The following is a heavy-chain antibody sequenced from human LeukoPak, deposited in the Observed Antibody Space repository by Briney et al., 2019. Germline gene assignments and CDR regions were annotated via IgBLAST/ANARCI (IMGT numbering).Heavy chain of an antibody. CDR2: ISTKGGSI. CDR3: ARAAYNSSPDY. Sequence: GGSLRLSCSASGFTFSSYAMHWVRQAPGKGLEYVSAISTKGGSIYYADSVKGRFTISRDNSKNTLYLQMNSLRAEDTAVYYCARAAYNSSPDYWGQGTLVTVSS. V-gene: IGHV3-64*04. CDR1: GFTFSSYA. J-gene: IGHJ4*02. D-gene: IGHD6-13*01.